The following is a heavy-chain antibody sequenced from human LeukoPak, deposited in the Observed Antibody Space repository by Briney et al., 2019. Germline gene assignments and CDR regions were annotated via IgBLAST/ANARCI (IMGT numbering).Heavy chain of an antibody. CDR1: GFTFRSYG. V-gene: IGHV3-33*01. CDR2: IWYDGVNK. D-gene: IGHD3-10*01. J-gene: IGHJ4*02. Sequence: PGGSLRLSCAASGFTFRSYGVDLVRQAPGKGLGWVAIIWYDGVNKYYADSVKGRFTISRDKSKNTLSLHMNSLSVEDTAAYYCASGRMARGGTISYYFDYWGQGTLVTVPS. CDR3: ASGRMARGGTISYYFDY.